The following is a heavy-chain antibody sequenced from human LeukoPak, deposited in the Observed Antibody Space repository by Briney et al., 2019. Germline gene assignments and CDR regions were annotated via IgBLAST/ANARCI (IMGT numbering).Heavy chain of an antibody. D-gene: IGHD5-12*01. V-gene: IGHV3-48*04. J-gene: IGHJ6*02. Sequence: GGSLRLSCAASGFTFSSYSMNWVRQAPGKGLEWVSYISSSSSTIYYADSVKGRFTISRDNAKNSLYLQMNNLRAEDTAVYYCARDGDYDYRYYYYYGMDVWGQGTTVTVSS. CDR1: GFTFSSYS. CDR2: ISSSSSTI. CDR3: ARDGDYDYRYYYYYGMDV.